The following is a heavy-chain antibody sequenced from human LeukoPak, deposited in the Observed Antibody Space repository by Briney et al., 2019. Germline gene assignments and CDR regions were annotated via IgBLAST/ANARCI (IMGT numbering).Heavy chain of an antibody. CDR1: GSSISSYF. J-gene: IGHJ5*02. CDR2: TYYSGSS. Sequence: SETLSLTCTVSGSSISSYFWSWLRQPPGKGLEWMGYTYYSGSSNYNPSLKSRTTMTVDSSTNHFSLKLTSMTAANTAVYYCRSSYSNHSLRSRVTMSVDTSTTEFFVQLRSVTAADTAVYYCARDPSGAPGVNWFDTWGQGTLVTVSS. V-gene: IGHV4-59*01. D-gene: IGHD2-15*01. CDR3: RSSYSNHSLRSRVTMSVDTSTTEFFVQLRSVTAADTAVYYCARDPSGAPGVNWFDT.